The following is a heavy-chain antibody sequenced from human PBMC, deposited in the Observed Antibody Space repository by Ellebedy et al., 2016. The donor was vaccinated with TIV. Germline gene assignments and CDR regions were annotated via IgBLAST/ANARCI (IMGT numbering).Heavy chain of an antibody. Sequence: MPSETLSLTCTVSGDSISGYYLSWIRQPPGKGLEWIAYIYSSGSGEYNPSLKSRVTISVDTSKNQFSLRLNSVTAADTAVYYCARSGGWYTPYDYWGQGTLVTVSS. CDR2: IYSSGSG. CDR1: GDSISGYY. D-gene: IGHD6-19*01. CDR3: ARSGGWYTPYDY. V-gene: IGHV4-59*01. J-gene: IGHJ4*02.